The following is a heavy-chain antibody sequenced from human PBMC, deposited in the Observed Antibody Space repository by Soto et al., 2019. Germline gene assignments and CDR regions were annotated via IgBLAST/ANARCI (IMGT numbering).Heavy chain of an antibody. CDR3: ARERTGTTSMDV. J-gene: IGHJ6*02. D-gene: IGHD1-1*01. Sequence: QVQLVQSGAEVKKPGASVKVSCKASGYTFTSYDINWVRQATGQGLEWMGWMNPNSGNTGYAQKFRGRVTIPTHTSISTAYMVLSSLRSEDTAVYYCARERTGTTSMDVWGQGTTVTVSS. CDR1: GYTFTSYD. V-gene: IGHV1-8*01. CDR2: MNPNSGNT.